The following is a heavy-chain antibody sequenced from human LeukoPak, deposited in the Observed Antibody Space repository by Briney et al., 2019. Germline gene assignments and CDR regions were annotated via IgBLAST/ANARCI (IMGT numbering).Heavy chain of an antibody. Sequence: SETLSLTCTVSGGSISSSSYYWGWIRQPPGKGLEWIGSIYYSGSTYYNPSLKSRVTISVDTSKNQFSLKLSSVTAADTAVYYCARQASLRYFDWLSKYNWFGPWGQGTLVTVSS. CDR3: ARQASLRYFDWLSKYNWFGP. CDR2: IYYSGST. J-gene: IGHJ5*02. D-gene: IGHD3-9*01. CDR1: GGSISSSSYY. V-gene: IGHV4-39*01.